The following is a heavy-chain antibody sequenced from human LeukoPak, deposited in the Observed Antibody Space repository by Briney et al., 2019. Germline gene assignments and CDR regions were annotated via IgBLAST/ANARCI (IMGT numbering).Heavy chain of an antibody. CDR1: GGSISSSSYY. CDR2: IYYSGST. J-gene: IGHJ3*02. V-gene: IGHV4-39*07. CDR3: ARDRRYDILTGYSAFDI. Sequence: SETLSLTCTVSGGSISSSSYYWGWIRQPPGKGLEWIGSIYYSGSTYYNPSLKSRVTISVDTSKNQFSPKLSSVTAADTAVYYCARDRRYDILTGYSAFDIWGQGTMVTVSS. D-gene: IGHD3-9*01.